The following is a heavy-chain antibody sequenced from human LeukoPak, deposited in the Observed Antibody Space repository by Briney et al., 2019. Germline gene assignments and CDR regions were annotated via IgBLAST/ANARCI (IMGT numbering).Heavy chain of an antibody. CDR3: ANGDGFDY. D-gene: IGHD5-24*01. V-gene: IGHV3-7*01. J-gene: IGHJ4*02. Sequence: GGSLRLSCATSGFTFSTYWMSWVRQAPGKGLEWVANIKQDGSETYYADSVKGRFTIFRDNAKNSLYLQMASLRVEDTAVLYCANGDGFDYWGQGTLVIVSS. CDR1: GFTFSTYW. CDR2: IKQDGSET.